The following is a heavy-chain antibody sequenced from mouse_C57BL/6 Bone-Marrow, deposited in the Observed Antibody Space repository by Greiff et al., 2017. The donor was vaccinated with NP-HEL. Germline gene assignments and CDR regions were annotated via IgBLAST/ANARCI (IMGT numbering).Heavy chain of an antibody. V-gene: IGHV1-9*01. CDR1: GYTFTGYW. CDR3: ARFPPITAVPHWYFDV. J-gene: IGHJ1*01. Sequence: QVQLKQSGAELMKPGASVKLSCKATGYTFTGYWIEWVKQRPGHGLEWIGEILPGSGSTNYNEKFKGKATFTADTSSNTAYMQLSSLTTEDSAIYSCARFPPITAVPHWYFDVWGPGTTVTVSS. D-gene: IGHD1-1*01. CDR2: ILPGSGST.